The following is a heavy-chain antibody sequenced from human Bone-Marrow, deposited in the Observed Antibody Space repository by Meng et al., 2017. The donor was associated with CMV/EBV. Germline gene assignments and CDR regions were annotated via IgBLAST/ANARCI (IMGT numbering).Heavy chain of an antibody. CDR1: GVTFSSYA. V-gene: IGHV3-23*03. CDR3: AKDGFYCSCTSCYTGVHYYGMDV. Sequence: GESLKISCAAPGVTFSSYAMSWVRQAPGKGLEWVSVIYSGGSSTYYADSVKGRFTISRDNSKNTLYLQMNSLRAEDTAVYYCAKDGFYCSCTSCYTGVHYYGMDVWGQGTTVTVSS. J-gene: IGHJ6*02. D-gene: IGHD2-2*02. CDR2: IYSGGSST.